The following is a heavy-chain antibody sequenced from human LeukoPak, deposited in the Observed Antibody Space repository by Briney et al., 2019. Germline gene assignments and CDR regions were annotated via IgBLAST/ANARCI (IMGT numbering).Heavy chain of an antibody. V-gene: IGHV1-69*04. D-gene: IGHD3-22*01. CDR3: ARPPTPLSYYYDSSGYPPDAFDI. CDR2: IIPTLGTA. J-gene: IGHJ3*02. Sequence: SVKVSCKASGGTFSSYAISWVRQAPGQGLEWMGRIIPTLGTANYAQKFQGRVTITADKSTSTAYMELSSLRSEDTAVYYCARPPTPLSYYYDSSGYPPDAFDIWGQGTMVTVSS. CDR1: GGTFSSYA.